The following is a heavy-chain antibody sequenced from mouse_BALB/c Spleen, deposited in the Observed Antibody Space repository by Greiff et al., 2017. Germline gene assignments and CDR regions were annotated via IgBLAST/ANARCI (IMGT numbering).Heavy chain of an antibody. D-gene: IGHD2-2*01. V-gene: IGHV1-9*01. J-gene: IGHJ3*01. CDR1: GYTFSSYW. CDR2: ILPGSGST. CDR3: ARGGLRRGAWFAY. Sequence: QVQLKQSGAELMKPGASVKISCKATGYTFSSYWIEWVKQRPGHGLEWIGEILPGSGSTNYNEKFKGKATFTADTSSNTAYMQLSSLTSEDSAVYYCARGGLRRGAWFAYWGQGTLVTVSA.